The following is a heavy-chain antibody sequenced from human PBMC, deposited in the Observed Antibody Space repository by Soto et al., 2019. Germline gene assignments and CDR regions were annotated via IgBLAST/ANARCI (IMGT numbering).Heavy chain of an antibody. V-gene: IGHV3-33*01. CDR3: ARDFPRTYYYGSGSYFDY. Sequence: GGSLRLSCAASGFTFSSYGMHWVRQAPGKGLEWVAVIWYDGSNKYYADSVKGRFTISRDNSKNTLYLQMNSLRAEDTAVYYCARDFPRTYYYGSGSYFDYWGQGTLVTVSS. J-gene: IGHJ4*02. D-gene: IGHD3-10*01. CDR2: IWYDGSNK. CDR1: GFTFSSYG.